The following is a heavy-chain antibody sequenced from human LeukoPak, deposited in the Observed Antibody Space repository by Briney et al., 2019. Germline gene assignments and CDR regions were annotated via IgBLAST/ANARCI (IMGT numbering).Heavy chain of an antibody. Sequence: PSETLSLTCAVYGGSFSGYYWGWIRQPPGKGLEWIGSIYYSGSTYYNPSLKSRVTISVDTSKNQFSLKLSSVTAADTAVYYCARDTWFLNDFWSGQKRAEYFQHWGQGTLVTVSS. D-gene: IGHD3-3*01. CDR2: IYYSGST. V-gene: IGHV4-34*01. CDR3: ARDTWFLNDFWSGQKRAEYFQH. CDR1: GGSFSGYY. J-gene: IGHJ1*01.